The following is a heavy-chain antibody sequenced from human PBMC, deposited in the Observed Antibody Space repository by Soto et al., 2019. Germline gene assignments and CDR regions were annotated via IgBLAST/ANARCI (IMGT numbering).Heavy chain of an antibody. CDR1: GGSISSGGYY. V-gene: IGHV4-31*03. D-gene: IGHD2-2*01. J-gene: IGHJ5*02. Sequence: QVQLQESGPGLVKPSQTLSLTCTVSGGSISSGGYYWSWIRQHPGKGLEWIGYIYYSGSTYYNPSLQRRLTISVDTSKSPFSLQLSSVTAADTAVYYCAGQIVLVPFANWFDPWGQGTLVTVSS. CDR2: IYYSGST. CDR3: AGQIVLVPFANWFDP.